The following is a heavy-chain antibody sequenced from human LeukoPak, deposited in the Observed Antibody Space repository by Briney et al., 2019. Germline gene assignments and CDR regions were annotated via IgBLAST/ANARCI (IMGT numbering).Heavy chain of an antibody. CDR3: ARVRQWLAPNQDAFDI. CDR2: IYYSGST. V-gene: IGHV4-59*01. Sequence: SETLSLTCTVSGGSISSYYWSWIRQPPGKGLEWIGYIYYSGSTNYNPSLKSRVTISVDTSKNQFSLKLSSVTAADTAVYYCARVRQWLAPNQDAFDIWGQGTMVTVSS. D-gene: IGHD6-19*01. J-gene: IGHJ3*02. CDR1: GGSISSYY.